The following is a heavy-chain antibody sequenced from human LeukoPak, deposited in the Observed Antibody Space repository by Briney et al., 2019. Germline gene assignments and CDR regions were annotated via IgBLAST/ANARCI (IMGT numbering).Heavy chain of an antibody. J-gene: IGHJ6*02. Sequence: ASVKVSCKASGYTFTSYDINWVRQAPGQGLEWMGWMNPNNGNTEYAQNFQGRLTITRNTSISTAYMELSSLRSEDTAAYYCASAYCGGDCYSPGATNYYYYGMDVWGQGTTVTVSS. V-gene: IGHV1-8*01. D-gene: IGHD2-21*02. CDR3: ASAYCGGDCYSPGATNYYYYGMDV. CDR1: GYTFTSYD. CDR2: MNPNNGNT.